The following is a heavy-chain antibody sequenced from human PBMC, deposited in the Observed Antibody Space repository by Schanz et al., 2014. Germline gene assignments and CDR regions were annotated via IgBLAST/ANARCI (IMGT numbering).Heavy chain of an antibody. V-gene: IGHV3-33*08. J-gene: IGHJ4*02. D-gene: IGHD5-12*01. CDR2: INSDGTKR. CDR1: GFTLSSYG. Sequence: VQLVESGGGVVQPGRSLRLSCAASGFTLSSYGMHWVRQAPGKGLEWVAFINSDGTKRFYADSVRGRFTISRDNAENTLFLQMNSLRAEDTAVYYCARKVVATIGGYYDNWGQGTLVIVSS. CDR3: ARKVVATIGGYYDN.